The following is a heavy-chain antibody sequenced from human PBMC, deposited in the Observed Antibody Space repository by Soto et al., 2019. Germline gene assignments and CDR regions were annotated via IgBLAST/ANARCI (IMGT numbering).Heavy chain of an antibody. CDR1: GFTVSSSY. Sequence: PGGSLRLSCAASGFTVSSSYMSWVRQAPGKGLEWVSVIYSGGGTYFADSVKGRFTISRDNSKNTLYLQMNSLRAEDTAVYYCAKDEDYCSSTSCYGYYYYYYMDVWGKGTTVTVSS. CDR3: AKDEDYCSSTSCYGYYYYYYMDV. V-gene: IGHV3-66*01. J-gene: IGHJ6*03. D-gene: IGHD2-2*01. CDR2: IYSGGGT.